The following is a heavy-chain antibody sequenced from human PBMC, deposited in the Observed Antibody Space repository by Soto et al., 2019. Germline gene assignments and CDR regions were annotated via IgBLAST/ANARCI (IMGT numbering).Heavy chain of an antibody. D-gene: IGHD3-10*01. CDR1: GGSISTYY. CDR3: ARGGTYYFGSGTNWFDP. V-gene: IGHV4-59*08. CDR2: IHYRGST. Sequence: PSETLSLTCTFPGGSISTYYWSWIRQPPGKGLEWIGYIHYRGSTNYSPSLKSRITISVDTSKNQFSLKLSSLTAADTAVYYCARGGTYYFGSGTNWFDPWGQGTLVTVS. J-gene: IGHJ5*02.